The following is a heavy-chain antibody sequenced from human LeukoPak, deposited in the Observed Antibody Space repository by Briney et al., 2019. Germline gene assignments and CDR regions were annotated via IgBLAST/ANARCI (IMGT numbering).Heavy chain of an antibody. CDR1: GGSISSSNW. J-gene: IGHJ4*02. Sequence: KASETLSLTCAVSGGSISSSNWWSWVRQPPGKGLEWIGEIYHSGSTNYNPSLKSRVTISVDKSKNQFSLKLSSVTAADTAVYYCARDIQYCSSTSCQMGGYWGQGTLVTVSS. CDR2: IYHSGST. CDR3: ARDIQYCSSTSCQMGGY. D-gene: IGHD2-2*01. V-gene: IGHV4-4*02.